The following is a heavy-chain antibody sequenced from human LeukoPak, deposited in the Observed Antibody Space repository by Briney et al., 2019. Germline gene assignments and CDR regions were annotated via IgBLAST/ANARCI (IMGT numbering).Heavy chain of an antibody. CDR3: VVVVEPPDSDGFDV. V-gene: IGHV3-74*01. CDR1: GFTFGGSW. CDR2: INADGSTT. J-gene: IGHJ3*01. Sequence: GGSLRLSCAASGFTFGGSWVHWVRQAPGKGLVWVSVINADGSTTTYADSVKGRFTISRDNARNTVSLQMNSLTIEDTAVYYCVVVVEPPDSDGFDVWGQGTMVTVSS. D-gene: IGHD5-24*01.